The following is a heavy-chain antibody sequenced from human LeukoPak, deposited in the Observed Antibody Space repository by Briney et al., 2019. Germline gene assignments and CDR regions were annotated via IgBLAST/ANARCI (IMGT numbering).Heavy chain of an antibody. V-gene: IGHV3-15*01. D-gene: IGHD3-3*01. CDR1: GFTFSNAW. J-gene: IGHJ4*02. CDR2: IKSKTDGGTT. CDR3: IVWYYDFWSGYPADY. Sequence: GGSLRLSCAASGFTFSNAWMSWVGQAPGKGLEWVGRIKSKTDGGTTDYAAPVKGRFTISRDDSKNTLYLQMNSLKTEDTAVYYCIVWYYDFWSGYPADYWGQGTLVTVSS.